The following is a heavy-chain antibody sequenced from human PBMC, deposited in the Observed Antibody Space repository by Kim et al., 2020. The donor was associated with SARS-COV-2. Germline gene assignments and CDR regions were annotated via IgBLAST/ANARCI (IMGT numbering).Heavy chain of an antibody. Sequence: ADSVKGRFTISRDNSKITLYLQMSSLRAEDTAVYYGARGLFGSYYYGMDVWGQGTTVTVSS. CDR3: ARGLFGSYYYGMDV. J-gene: IGHJ6*02. D-gene: IGHD3-3*01. V-gene: IGHV3-30*15.